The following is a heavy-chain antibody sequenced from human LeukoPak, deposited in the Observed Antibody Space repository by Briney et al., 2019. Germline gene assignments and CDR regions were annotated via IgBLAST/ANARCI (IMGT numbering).Heavy chain of an antibody. CDR2: ISSSGSTI. Sequence: GGSLRLSCAASGFTFSDYYMSWIRQAPGKGLEWGSYISSSGSTIYYADSVKGRFTISRDNSKNTLYLQMNGLRAEDTAVYYCASQRPYMGPVFDYWGQGTLVTVPS. J-gene: IGHJ4*02. CDR3: ASQRPYMGPVFDY. D-gene: IGHD1-26*01. CDR1: GFTFSDYY. V-gene: IGHV3-11*01.